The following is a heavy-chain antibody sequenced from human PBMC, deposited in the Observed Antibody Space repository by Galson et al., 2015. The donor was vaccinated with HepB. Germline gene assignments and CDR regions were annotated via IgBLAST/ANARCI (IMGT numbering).Heavy chain of an antibody. Sequence: SLRLSCAVSGFTFKDYAMSWVRQAPGKGLEWVSGISRSGGSTSYADSVKGRLTISRDNSKNTLFLEISSLRAEDTAIYYCAKDREVGYCSGGSCSPPDSWGQGTLVTVSS. V-gene: IGHV3-23*01. CDR1: GFTFKDYA. J-gene: IGHJ4*02. CDR2: ISRSGGST. D-gene: IGHD2-15*01. CDR3: AKDREVGYCSGGSCSPPDS.